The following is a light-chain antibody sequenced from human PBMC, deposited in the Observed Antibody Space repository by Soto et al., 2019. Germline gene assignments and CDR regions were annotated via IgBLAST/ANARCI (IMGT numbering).Light chain of an antibody. Sequence: EIVMTQSPATLSVSPGERATLSCRASQSVSGNLAWYQQKPGQAPGLLIYGASTRATGIPARFSGSGSGTEFTLTISSLQSEDFAVYSCQQYNKWPLTFGGGTKVEIK. V-gene: IGKV3-15*01. CDR2: GAS. CDR1: QSVSGN. J-gene: IGKJ4*01. CDR3: QQYNKWPLT.